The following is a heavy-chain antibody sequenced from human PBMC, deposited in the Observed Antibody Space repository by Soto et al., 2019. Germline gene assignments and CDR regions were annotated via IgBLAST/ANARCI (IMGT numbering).Heavy chain of an antibody. CDR3: ARLHYDTTGRPLGAFDI. J-gene: IGHJ3*02. Sequence: ASVKVSCKASGYNSRTYGFSWVLQSPLQWFEWMGCISPYNGNTNYAQKFQGRVTVTTDTSTSTAYMELRSLRSDDTAVYYCARLHYDTTGRPLGAFDIWGQGTLVTVSS. D-gene: IGHD3-22*01. CDR2: ISPYNGNT. CDR1: GYNSRTYG. V-gene: IGHV1-18*04.